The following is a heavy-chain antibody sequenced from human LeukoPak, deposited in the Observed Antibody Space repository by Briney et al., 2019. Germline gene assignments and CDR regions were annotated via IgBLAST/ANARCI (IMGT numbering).Heavy chain of an antibody. CDR2: IRHREYGGTA. J-gene: IGHJ4*02. CDR3: ARERAGDVDY. V-gene: IGHV3-49*04. CDR1: GFTFSRYA. Sequence: GGSLRLSCAASGFTFSRYAMHWVRQAPGKGLEWVGFIRHREYGGTAEYAASVNGRFAISRDDSKSIVYLQMNDLRTEDTGVYYCARERAGDVDYWGLGTLVTVSS.